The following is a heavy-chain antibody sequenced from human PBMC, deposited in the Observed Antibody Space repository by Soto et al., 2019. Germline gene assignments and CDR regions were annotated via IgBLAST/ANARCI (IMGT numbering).Heavy chain of an antibody. CDR3: ARATIAARPYVLGY. CDR1: GYTFTSYA. D-gene: IGHD6-6*01. J-gene: IGHJ4*02. V-gene: IGHV1-3*01. CDR2: INAGNGNT. Sequence: QVQLVQSGAEVKKPGASVKVSCKASGYTFTSYAMHWVRQAPGQRLEWMGWINAGNGNTKYSQKFQGRVTITRDTSASTAYMELSSLRSEDTAVYYCARATIAARPYVLGYWGQGTLVTVSS.